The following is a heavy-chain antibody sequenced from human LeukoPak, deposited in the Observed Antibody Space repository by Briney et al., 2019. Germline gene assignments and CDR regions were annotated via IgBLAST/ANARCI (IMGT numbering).Heavy chain of an antibody. Sequence: SETLSLTCAVSGTSFSSYYWSWIRQPPGKGLEWIGEVNHSGYTNDNPSLKSRVTISVDPSKNQFSLRLRSVTAADTGVYFCARMTTGHDFWGQGTLVTVSS. CDR2: VNHSGYT. D-gene: IGHD4-17*01. CDR3: ARMTTGHDF. CDR1: GTSFSSYY. V-gene: IGHV4-34*01. J-gene: IGHJ4*02.